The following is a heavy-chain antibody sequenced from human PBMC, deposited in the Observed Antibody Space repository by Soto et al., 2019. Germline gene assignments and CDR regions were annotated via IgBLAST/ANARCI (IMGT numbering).Heavy chain of an antibody. CDR2: INHSGSA. V-gene: IGHV4-34*01. CDR3: ARGLFSENFYSGGWYYFDS. CDR1: GGSFTGYS. Sequence: QVQLQQWGAGLLKPSETLSLTCGVYGGSFTGYSWTWLRQSPRKGLEWIGQINHSGSAIYNPSLKSRVTISLLTSTNQFSLELNSVTAADTAVYYCARGLFSENFYSGGWYYFDSWGQGTLVTVSS. D-gene: IGHD1-26*01. J-gene: IGHJ4*02.